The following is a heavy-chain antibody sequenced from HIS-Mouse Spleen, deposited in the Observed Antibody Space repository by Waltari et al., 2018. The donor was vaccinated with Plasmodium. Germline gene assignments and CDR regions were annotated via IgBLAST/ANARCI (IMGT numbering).Heavy chain of an antibody. J-gene: IGHJ2*01. CDR1: GGSFSGYY. CDR2: INHSGST. D-gene: IGHD3-3*01. CDR3: ARVTSSGVYWYFDH. V-gene: IGHV4-34*01. Sequence: QVQLQQWGAGLLKPSETLSLTCAVYGGSFSGYYWSWIRQPPGKGLEWIGEINHSGSTNYNPSLKSRVTISVDTSKNQFSLKLSSVTAADTAVYYCARVTSSGVYWYFDHWGRGTLVTVSS.